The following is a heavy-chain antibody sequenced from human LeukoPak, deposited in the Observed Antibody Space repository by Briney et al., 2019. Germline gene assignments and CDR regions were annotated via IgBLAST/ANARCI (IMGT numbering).Heavy chain of an antibody. CDR3: ARRWGRAVAGGRKDYYYYYYMDV. V-gene: IGHV4-34*01. CDR2: IYHSGST. J-gene: IGHJ6*03. Sequence: SETLSLTCAVYGGSFSGYYWSWIRQPPGKGLEWIGSIYHSGSTYYNPSLKSRVTISVDTSKNQFSLKLSSVTAADTAVYYCARRWGRAVAGGRKDYYYYYYMDVWGKGTTVTVSS. D-gene: IGHD6-19*01. CDR1: GGSFSGYY.